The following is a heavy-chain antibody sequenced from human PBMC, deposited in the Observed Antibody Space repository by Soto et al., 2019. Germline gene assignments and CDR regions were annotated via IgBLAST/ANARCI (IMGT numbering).Heavy chain of an antibody. CDR1: GASITTYY. J-gene: IGHJ4*02. V-gene: IGHV4-59*12. D-gene: IGHD6-19*01. Sequence: SETLSLTCDVSGASITTYYWSWIRQAPGKGLEWIGNVYHTGSTDYNSSLRSRVTISVDTSKNQFSLNMDSVTAADTAVYYCARRLFGSGWTLDSWGQGALVTVSS. CDR2: VYHTGST. CDR3: ARRLFGSGWTLDS.